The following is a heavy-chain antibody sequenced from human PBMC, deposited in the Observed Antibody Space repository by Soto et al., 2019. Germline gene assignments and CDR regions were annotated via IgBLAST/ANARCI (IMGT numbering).Heavy chain of an antibody. D-gene: IGHD3-3*01. V-gene: IGHV1-8*01. CDR3: ARERKFDFWRKGLDV. CDR1: GYTFTSYD. CDR2: VEPNSGST. Sequence: QAQLVQSGAEVKKPGASVKVSCKASGYTFTSYDINWVRQAPGQGLEWLGWVEPNSGSTGYAQNFPGRGTMTRNITINTAHMELSSVRSEDTAVYYCARERKFDFWRKGLDVWGQGTTVTVSS. J-gene: IGHJ6*02.